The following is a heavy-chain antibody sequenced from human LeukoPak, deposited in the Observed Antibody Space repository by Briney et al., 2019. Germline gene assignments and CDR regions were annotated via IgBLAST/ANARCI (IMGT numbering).Heavy chain of an antibody. Sequence: PSETLSLTCTVSGASISSYNWSWIRQPPGQGLEWIGYIYYSGSTNYNPSLKSRVTKSVDTSNNQFSLKLSSVTAADTAVYYCARVRTGKSGSGRTLDYWGQGTLVTVSS. J-gene: IGHJ4*02. D-gene: IGHD3-10*01. V-gene: IGHV4-59*01. CDR3: ARVRTGKSGSGRTLDY. CDR2: IYYSGST. CDR1: GASISSYN.